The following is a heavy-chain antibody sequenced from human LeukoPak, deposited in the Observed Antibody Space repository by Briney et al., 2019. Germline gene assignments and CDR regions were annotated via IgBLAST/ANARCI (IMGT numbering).Heavy chain of an antibody. CDR2: IYYSGST. V-gene: IGHV4-39*01. Sequence: SETLSLTCTVSGGSISSSSYYWGWIRQPPGKELEWIGSIYYSGSTYYNPSLKSRVTISVDTSKNQFSLKLSSVTAADTAVYYCARHGGALLRMVRGVIYYFDYWGQGTLVTVSS. J-gene: IGHJ4*02. D-gene: IGHD3-10*01. CDR3: ARHGGALLRMVRGVIYYFDY. CDR1: GGSISSSSYY.